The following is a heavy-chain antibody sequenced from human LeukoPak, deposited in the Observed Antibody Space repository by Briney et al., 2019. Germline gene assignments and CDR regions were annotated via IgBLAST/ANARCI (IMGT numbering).Heavy chain of an antibody. CDR2: ISAYTGST. D-gene: IGHD2/OR15-2a*01. J-gene: IGHJ4*02. CDR3: ARDRTFDY. V-gene: IGHV1-18*01. CDR1: GYTFPNFG. Sequence: ASVKVSCKTSGYTFPNFGISWMRQAPGRGLEWMGWISAYTGSTIYAQKLQGRVTMTTDTSTSTAYMELRSLRSDDTAVYYCARDRTFDYWGQGTLVTVSS.